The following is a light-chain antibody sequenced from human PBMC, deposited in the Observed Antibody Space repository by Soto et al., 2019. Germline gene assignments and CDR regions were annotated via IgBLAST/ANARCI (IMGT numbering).Light chain of an antibody. CDR2: NVN. Sequence: QSVLIQPPSVSGSPGQSVTISCTGTSSDVGSYDYVSWYQQHPGTVPKPMIYNVNTQPSGVPDRFSGSKSGTTASLAISGLQSEDEADYYCAAWDDSLNGRYVFGTGTKVTVL. CDR1: SSDVGSYDY. J-gene: IGLJ1*01. V-gene: IGLV2-11*01. CDR3: AAWDDSLNGRYV.